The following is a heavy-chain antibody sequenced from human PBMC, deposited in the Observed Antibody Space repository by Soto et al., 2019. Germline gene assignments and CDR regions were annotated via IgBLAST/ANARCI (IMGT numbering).Heavy chain of an antibody. D-gene: IGHD5-12*01. CDR1: GYTFTSYG. V-gene: IGHV1-18*01. J-gene: IGHJ4*02. CDR3: ARDDVDIVATTKSSQFDY. Sequence: ASVKVSCKASGYTFTSYGISWVRQAPGQGLEWMGWISAYNGNTNYAQKLQGRVTMTTDTSTSTAYMELRSLRSDDTAVYYCARDDVDIVATTKSSQFDYWGQGTLVTVSS. CDR2: ISAYNGNT.